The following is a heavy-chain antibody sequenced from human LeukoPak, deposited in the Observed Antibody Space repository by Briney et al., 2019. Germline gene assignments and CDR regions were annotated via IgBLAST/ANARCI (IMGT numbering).Heavy chain of an antibody. CDR2: IYSGGST. Sequence: GGSLRLSCAASGFTVSSNYMSWVRQAPGKGLEWVSIIYSGGSTFYADSVKGRFTISRDNSKNTLYLQMNSLRAEDTAVYYCAKKYSTGPDPWGQGTLVTVSS. V-gene: IGHV3-53*01. J-gene: IGHJ5*02. D-gene: IGHD1-26*01. CDR3: AKKYSTGPDP. CDR1: GFTVSSNY.